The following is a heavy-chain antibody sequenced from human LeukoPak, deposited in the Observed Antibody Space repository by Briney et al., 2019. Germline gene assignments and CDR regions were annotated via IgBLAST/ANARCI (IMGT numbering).Heavy chain of an antibody. CDR1: GFTFGSYS. CDR2: ISSSSSTI. D-gene: IGHD3-22*01. J-gene: IGHJ4*02. Sequence: GRSLRLSCAASGFTFGSYSMNWVRQAPGKGLEWVSYISSSSSTIYYADSVKGRFTISRDNAKNSLYLQMNSLRAEDTAVYYCARTGSQDSSGYYSSDYWGQGTLVTVSS. V-gene: IGHV3-48*01. CDR3: ARTGSQDSSGYYSSDY.